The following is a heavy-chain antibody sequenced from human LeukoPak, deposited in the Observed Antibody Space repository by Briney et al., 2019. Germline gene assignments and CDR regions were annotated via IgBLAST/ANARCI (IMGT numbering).Heavy chain of an antibody. D-gene: IGHD1-26*01. Sequence: PGGPLLLSCASSGLIFSSAWMCWVRQAPEGGRGFVGRFRSRADGGTTDYAAPVNGRFTISSDESQNTLHLQLNSQNTEGTAVYYCATGLKWDQQGGDYRGQGTQVTVSS. CDR1: GLIFSSAW. V-gene: IGHV3-15*05. CDR2: FRSRADGGTT. J-gene: IGHJ4*02. CDR3: ATGLKWDQQGGDY.